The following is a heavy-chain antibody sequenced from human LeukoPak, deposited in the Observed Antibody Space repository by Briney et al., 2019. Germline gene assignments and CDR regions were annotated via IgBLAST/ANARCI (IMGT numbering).Heavy chain of an antibody. J-gene: IGHJ3*02. CDR1: GFTFSSYG. V-gene: IGHV3-30*02. CDR3: AAEGRIAAEVAFDI. CDR2: IQYDGSNK. D-gene: IGHD6-13*01. Sequence: GGSLRLSCAVSGFTFSSYGMHWVRQAPGKGLEWVAFIQYDGSNKKYADSVKGRFTISRDNSKSTLYLQMNSLRAEDTAAYYCAAEGRIAAEVAFDIWGQGTMVTVSS.